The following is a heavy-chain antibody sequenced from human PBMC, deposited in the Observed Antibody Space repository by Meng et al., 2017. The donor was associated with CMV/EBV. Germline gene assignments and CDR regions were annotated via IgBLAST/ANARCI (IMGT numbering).Heavy chain of an antibody. CDR1: FALTTSGVG. Sequence: FALTTSGVGVGWIRQPPGKALEWLALIYWNDGKRYSPSLKRRLTITKDTSKNQLVLTMPNMDPVDTATYYRAHSPQRTTGGVTWFEPWGQGTLVTVSS. CDR2: IYWNDGK. CDR3: AHSPQRTTGGVTWFEP. J-gene: IGHJ5*02. D-gene: IGHD3-16*01. V-gene: IGHV2-5*01.